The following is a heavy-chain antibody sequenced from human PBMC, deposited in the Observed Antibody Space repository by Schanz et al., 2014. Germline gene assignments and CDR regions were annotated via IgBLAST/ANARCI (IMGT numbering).Heavy chain of an antibody. CDR2: ISWNSGNI. J-gene: IGHJ4*02. CDR3: AKVQTHTLYGGNSCFDY. Sequence: EVQLFSSGCGFFHPGLSLLLSCAASFFPFSDHAMHWVRQVPGKGLEWVSGISWNSGNIAYADSVKGRFTISRDNAKNSLYLQMNSLRPEDTALYYCAKVQTHTLYGGNSCFDYWGQGTLVTVSS. V-gene: IGHV3-9*01. D-gene: IGHD2-21*02. CDR1: FFPFSDHA.